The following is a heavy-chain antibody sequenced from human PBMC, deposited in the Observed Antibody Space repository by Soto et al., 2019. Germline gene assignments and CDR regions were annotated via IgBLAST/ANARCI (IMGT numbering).Heavy chain of an antibody. D-gene: IGHD2-21*02. CDR2: ISGSGGST. J-gene: IGHJ4*02. Sequence: PGGSLRLSCAASGFTFSSYAMSWVRQAPGKGLEWVSAISGSGGSTYYADSVKGRFTISRDNSKDTLYLQMNSLRAEDTAVYYCAKFVGGDVAYFDYWGQGTLVTVSS. CDR1: GFTFSSYA. CDR3: AKFVGGDVAYFDY. V-gene: IGHV3-23*01.